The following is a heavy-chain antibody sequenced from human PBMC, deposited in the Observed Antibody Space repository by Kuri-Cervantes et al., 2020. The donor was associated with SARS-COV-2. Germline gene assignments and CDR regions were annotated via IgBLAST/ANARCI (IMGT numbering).Heavy chain of an antibody. CDR1: GYSISSGYY. V-gene: IGHV4-38-2*01. CDR2: IYHSGST. Sequence: SETLSLTCAASGYSISSGYYWGWIRQPPGKGLEWIGSIYHSGSTYYNPSLKSRVTISVDTSKNQFSLKLSSVTAADTAVYYCARPAAAPTEPDAFDIWGQGTMVTVSS. CDR3: ARPAAAPTEPDAFDI. D-gene: IGHD6-13*01. J-gene: IGHJ3*02.